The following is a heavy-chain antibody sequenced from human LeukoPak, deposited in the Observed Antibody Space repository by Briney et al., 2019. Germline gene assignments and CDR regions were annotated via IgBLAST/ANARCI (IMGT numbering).Heavy chain of an antibody. V-gene: IGHV4-38-2*02. CDR1: GYSISRGYH. CDR2: VHYSGST. D-gene: IGHD1-14*01. Sequence: SETLSLTCTVSGYSISRGYHWGWVRQPPGKGLEWIASVHYSGSTYYNPSLKSRLTISADTSKNQFSLKLDSVTAADTAMYYCARVNFNPDYWGQGTLVTVSS. CDR3: ARVNFNPDY. J-gene: IGHJ4*02.